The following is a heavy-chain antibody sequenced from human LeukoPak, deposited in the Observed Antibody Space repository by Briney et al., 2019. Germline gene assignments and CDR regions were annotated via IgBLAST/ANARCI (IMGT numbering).Heavy chain of an antibody. CDR3: ARGGAYGNWCDL. D-gene: IGHD1-26*01. CDR1: GYTFTGYY. Sequence: GASVKVSCKASGYTFTGYYMHWMRQAPGQGLEWMGWINPNSGVTNYAQKFQGRVTVTRDTSITTAYMELSRLGSDDTAVYYCARGGAYGNWCDLGGEGTRVSVSS. J-gene: IGHJ5*02. V-gene: IGHV1-2*02. CDR2: INPNSGVT.